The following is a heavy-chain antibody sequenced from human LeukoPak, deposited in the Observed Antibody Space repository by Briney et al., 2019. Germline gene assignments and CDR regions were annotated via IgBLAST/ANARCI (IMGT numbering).Heavy chain of an antibody. D-gene: IGHD5-18*01. Sequence: SVKVSCKASGGTFSSYAISWVRQAPGQGLEWMGGIVPIFGTANYAQKFQGRVTITADESTSTAYMELSSLRSEDTAVYYCARAHVDTAMPNVDTARYYFDYWGQGTLVTVSS. J-gene: IGHJ4*02. CDR3: ARAHVDTAMPNVDTARYYFDY. CDR2: IVPIFGTA. V-gene: IGHV1-69*13. CDR1: GGTFSSYA.